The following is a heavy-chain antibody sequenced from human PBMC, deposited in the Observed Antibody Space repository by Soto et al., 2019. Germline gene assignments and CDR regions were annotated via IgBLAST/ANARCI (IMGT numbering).Heavy chain of an antibody. CDR3: ARHKLLWFGTFEGPDY. Sequence: QLQLQESGPGLVKPSETLSLTCTVSGGSISSSSYYWGWIRQPPGKGLEWIGSIYYSGSTYYNPSLKSRVTIAVDTSKNQFSLKLSSVTAADTAVYYCARHKLLWFGTFEGPDYWGQGTLVTVSS. J-gene: IGHJ4*02. V-gene: IGHV4-39*01. D-gene: IGHD3-10*01. CDR1: GGSISSSSYY. CDR2: IYYSGST.